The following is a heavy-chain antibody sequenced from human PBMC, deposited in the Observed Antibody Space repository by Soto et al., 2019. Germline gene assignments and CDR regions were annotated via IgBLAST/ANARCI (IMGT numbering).Heavy chain of an antibody. V-gene: IGHV1-18*01. J-gene: IGHJ6*04. CDR1: GYTFTNYD. Sequence: QVHLVQSGAEVKKPGASVKVSCKASGYTFTNYDINWVRQAPGQGLEWMGWISTYTGNTNYAQKLQGRVTMTTDTXTXTXXRELRSLRSDDTAVYYCARGYYYGSGRPTPGGMDVWGKGTTVTVSS. D-gene: IGHD3-10*01. CDR3: ARGYYYGSGRPTPGGMDV. CDR2: ISTYTGNT.